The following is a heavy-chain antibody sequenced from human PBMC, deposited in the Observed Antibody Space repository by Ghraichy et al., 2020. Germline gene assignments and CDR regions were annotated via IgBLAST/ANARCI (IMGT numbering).Heavy chain of an antibody. V-gene: IGHV3-9*01. J-gene: IGHJ4*02. D-gene: IGHD2-21*01. CDR1: GFTFDDYA. CDR2: ISWNSGSI. CDR3: AKGGGHIVVVIAGYFDY. Sequence: SLRLSCAASGFTFDDYAMHWVRQAPGKGLEWVSGISWNSGSIGYADSVKGRFTISRDNAKNSLYLQMNSLRAEDTALYYCAKGGGHIVVVIAGYFDYWGQGTLVTVSS.